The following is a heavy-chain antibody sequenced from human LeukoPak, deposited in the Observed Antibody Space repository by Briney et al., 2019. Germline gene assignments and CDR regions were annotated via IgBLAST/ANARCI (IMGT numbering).Heavy chain of an antibody. D-gene: IGHD3-3*01. CDR3: ARHGPLYDIWSAQFYFDY. CDR1: GGSISTFY. Sequence: PSETLSLTCTVSGGSISTFYWSWIRQRPGKELEWIGYIYYSGTTNYNPSLKSRVTISVDMSKSQFSLNLSSVTAADTALYYCARHGPLYDIWSAQFYFDYWGQGTLVAVSS. V-gene: IGHV4-59*08. J-gene: IGHJ4*02. CDR2: IYYSGTT.